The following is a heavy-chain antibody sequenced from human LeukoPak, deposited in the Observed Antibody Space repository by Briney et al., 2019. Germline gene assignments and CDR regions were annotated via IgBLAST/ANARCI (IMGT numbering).Heavy chain of an antibody. J-gene: IGHJ4*02. CDR2: IIPIFGTA. CDR3: ARGGSSSLGSFDY. V-gene: IGHV1-69*13. Sequence: EASVKVSCKASGGTFSSYAISWVRQAPGQGLEWMGGIIPIFGTANYAQKFQGRVTITADESTSTAYMELSSLRSEDTAAYYCARGGSSSLGSFDYWGQGTLSPSPQ. D-gene: IGHD6-13*01. CDR1: GGTFSSYA.